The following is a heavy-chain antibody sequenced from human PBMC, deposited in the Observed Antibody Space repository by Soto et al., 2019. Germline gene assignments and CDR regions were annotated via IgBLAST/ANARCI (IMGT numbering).Heavy chain of an antibody. CDR2: ISKDSGRAT. Sequence: GSLRLSCAASGFIFRDWFMSWIRQAPGKGLEWISYISKDSGRATRYADSVKGRFTISRDNAKNSLFLQMNNLTVEDTAVYYCARQYYFGSGSYYNRPFDFWGQGTLVTVSS. CDR3: ARQYYFGSGSYYNRPFDF. V-gene: IGHV3-11*01. J-gene: IGHJ4*02. D-gene: IGHD3-10*01. CDR1: GFIFRDWF.